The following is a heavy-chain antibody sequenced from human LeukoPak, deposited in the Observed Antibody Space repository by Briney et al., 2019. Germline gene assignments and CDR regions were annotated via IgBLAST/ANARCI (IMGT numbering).Heavy chain of an antibody. Sequence: ASVKVSCKASGYTFTSYGISWVRQAPGQGLEWVGWISAYNGNTNYAQKFQGRVTMTTDTSASTAYMELRSLISDDTAVYYCARDPSNTSGRYAYFDYWGQGTLVTVSS. CDR2: ISAYNGNT. CDR3: ARDPSNTSGRYAYFDY. V-gene: IGHV1-18*01. D-gene: IGHD6-19*01. CDR1: GYTFTSYG. J-gene: IGHJ4*02.